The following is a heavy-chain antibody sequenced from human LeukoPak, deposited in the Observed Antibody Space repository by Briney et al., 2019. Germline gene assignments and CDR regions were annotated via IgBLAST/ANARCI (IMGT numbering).Heavy chain of an antibody. Sequence: PGGSLRLSCAASGFTFSNYWMNWVRQAPGKGLEWVSYISGSGSAIYYADSVKGRFTISRDNAKNSLYLQMNSLRAEDTAVYYCARDGYHYYGSGTYFGYYYMDVWGKGTTVTISS. V-gene: IGHV3-48*04. D-gene: IGHD3-10*01. CDR3: ARDGYHYYGSGTYFGYYYMDV. J-gene: IGHJ6*03. CDR2: ISGSGSAI. CDR1: GFTFSNYW.